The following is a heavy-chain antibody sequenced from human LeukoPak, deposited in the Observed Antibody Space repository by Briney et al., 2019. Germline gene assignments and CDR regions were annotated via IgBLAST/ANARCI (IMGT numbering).Heavy chain of an antibody. J-gene: IGHJ4*02. Sequence: ASVKVSCKASGYTFTSYGISWVRQAPGQGLEWMGWISAYNGNTNYAQKLQGRVTMTTDTSTSTAYMELRSLRSDDAAVYYCATAGLYFDSGRESFDYWGQGTLVTVSS. CDR3: ATAGLYFDSGRESFDY. D-gene: IGHD3-9*01. CDR2: ISAYNGNT. CDR1: GYTFTSYG. V-gene: IGHV1-18*04.